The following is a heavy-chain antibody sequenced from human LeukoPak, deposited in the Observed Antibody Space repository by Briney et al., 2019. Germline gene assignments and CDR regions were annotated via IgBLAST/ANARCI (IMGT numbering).Heavy chain of an antibody. CDR3: TTQHDFWSGYSLYYYYYYMDV. CDR2: IRSKANSYAT. D-gene: IGHD3-3*01. V-gene: IGHV3-73*01. J-gene: IGHJ6*03. CDR1: GFTFSGSA. Sequence: PGGSLKLSCAASGFTFSGSAMHWVRQASGKGLEWVGRIRSKANSYATAYAASVKGRFTISRDDSKNTAYLQMNSLKTDDTAVYYCTTQHDFWSGYSLYYYYYYMDVWGKGTTVTVSS.